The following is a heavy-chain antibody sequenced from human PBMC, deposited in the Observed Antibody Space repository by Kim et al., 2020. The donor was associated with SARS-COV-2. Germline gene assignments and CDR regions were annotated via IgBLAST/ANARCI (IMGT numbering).Heavy chain of an antibody. Sequence: FQGRVTITADESTSTAYMELSSLRSEDTAVYYCARDLGTGTHYYYYGMDVWGQGTTVTVSS. CDR3: ARDLGTGTHYYYYGMDV. D-gene: IGHD1-1*01. V-gene: IGHV1-69*01. J-gene: IGHJ6*02.